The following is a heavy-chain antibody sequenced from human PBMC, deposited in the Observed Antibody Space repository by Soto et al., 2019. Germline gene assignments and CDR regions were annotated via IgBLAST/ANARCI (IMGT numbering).Heavy chain of an antibody. CDR3: ARDDIAVAGTGSYGMDV. CDR2: IYPGGVNI. CDR1: GYSFTSHY. Sequence: ASVKVSCKAIGYSFTSHYMHWVRQAPGQGLEWMGTIYPGGVNIGYAQKFKGRVTMTKDTSTSTAYMELRSLRSDDTAVYYCARDDIAVAGTGSYGMDVWGQGTTVTVSS. D-gene: IGHD6-19*01. V-gene: IGHV1-46*01. J-gene: IGHJ6*02.